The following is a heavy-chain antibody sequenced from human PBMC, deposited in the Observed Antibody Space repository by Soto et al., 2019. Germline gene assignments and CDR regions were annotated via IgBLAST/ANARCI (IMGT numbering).Heavy chain of an antibody. Sequence: PGGSLRLSCAASGFTFSSYGMHWVRQAPGKGLEWVAVISYDGSNKYYADSVKGRFTISRDNSKNTLYLQMNSLRAEDTAVYYCAKEGYDSSGYSGHFDYWGQGTLVTVSS. V-gene: IGHV3-30*18. CDR3: AKEGYDSSGYSGHFDY. CDR2: ISYDGSNK. J-gene: IGHJ4*02. D-gene: IGHD3-22*01. CDR1: GFTFSSYG.